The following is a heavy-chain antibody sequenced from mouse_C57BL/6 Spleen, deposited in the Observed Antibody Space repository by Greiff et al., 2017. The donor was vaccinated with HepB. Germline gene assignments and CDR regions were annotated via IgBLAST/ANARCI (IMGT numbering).Heavy chain of an antibody. Sequence: VQLQQSGPELVKPGASVKIPCKASGYTFTDYNMDWVKQSHGKSLEWIGDINPNNGGTIYNQKFKGKATLTVDKSSSTAYMELRSLTSEDTAVYYCARTTVASYWYFDVWGTGTTVTVSS. V-gene: IGHV1-18*01. CDR1: GYTFTDYN. J-gene: IGHJ1*03. CDR3: ARTTVASYWYFDV. D-gene: IGHD1-1*01. CDR2: INPNNGGT.